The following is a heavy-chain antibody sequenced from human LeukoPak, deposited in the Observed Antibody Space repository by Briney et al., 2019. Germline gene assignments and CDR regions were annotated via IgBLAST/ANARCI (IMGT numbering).Heavy chain of an antibody. CDR3: ARAPLQVVVLTTPHNWWFDL. J-gene: IGHJ2*01. CDR1: GGSISDYH. V-gene: IGHV4-59*01. D-gene: IGHD2-21*02. CDR2: IYYSGSS. Sequence: KSSETLSLTCTISGGSISDYHWSWIRQPPGKGPEWIGDIYYSGSSNYNPSLKSRVTISIDTSKNQFSLNLSSVTAADTAVYYCARAPLQVVVLTTPHNWWFDLWGRGTLVTVSS.